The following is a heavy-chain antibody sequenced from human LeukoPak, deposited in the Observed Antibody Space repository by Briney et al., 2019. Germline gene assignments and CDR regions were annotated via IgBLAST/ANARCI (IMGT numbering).Heavy chain of an antibody. CDR3: AAYCSSATCLIDY. V-gene: IGHV3-23*01. Sequence: GGSLRLSCAASGFSFSSYAMTWVRQAPGKGLEWVSGISGSGGNTYYADSVKGRFTISRDNSKNTLYLQMNSLRREDTAVYYCAAYCSSATCLIDYWGQGTLSLSPQ. J-gene: IGHJ4*02. CDR2: ISGSGGNT. D-gene: IGHD2-2*01. CDR1: GFSFSSYA.